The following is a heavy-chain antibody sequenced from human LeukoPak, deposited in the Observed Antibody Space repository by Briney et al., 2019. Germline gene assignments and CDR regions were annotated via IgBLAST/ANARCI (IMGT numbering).Heavy chain of an antibody. J-gene: IGHJ4*02. CDR2: IIPILGIA. Sequence: SVKVSCKASGGTFSSYAISWVRQAPGQGLEWMGRIIPILGIANYAQKFQGRVTITADKSTSTAYMELSSLRSEDTAVYYCAGVTCSSTSCPNLFGYWGQGTLVTVSS. CDR3: AGVTCSSTSCPNLFGY. D-gene: IGHD2-2*01. CDR1: GGTFSSYA. V-gene: IGHV1-69*04.